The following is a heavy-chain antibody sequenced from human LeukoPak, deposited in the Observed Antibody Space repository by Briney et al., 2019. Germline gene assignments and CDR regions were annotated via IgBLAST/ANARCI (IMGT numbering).Heavy chain of an antibody. V-gene: IGHV3-21*04. J-gene: IGHJ4*02. CDR2: ITSSGTYI. D-gene: IGHD3-10*01. Sequence: GGSLRLSCATSGFTFNNYNMNWVRQAPGRALEWVSSITSSGTYIFYADSVKGRFTISRDNSKNTLYLQMNSLRAEDTAVYYCAKLRSLITMVRGVIDYWGQGTLVTVSS. CDR3: AKLRSLITMVRGVIDY. CDR1: GFTFNNYN.